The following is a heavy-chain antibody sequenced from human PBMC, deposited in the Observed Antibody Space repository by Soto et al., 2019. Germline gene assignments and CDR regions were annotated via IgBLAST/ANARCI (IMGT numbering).Heavy chain of an antibody. CDR1: GYTFTNYG. Sequence: VQLVQSGSEVKKPGASVKVSCKASGYTFTNYGLNWVRQAPGQGLAWMGGINVYNGNTNHAQRLQGRVTIAPDISTRTAYMELRSLRLNDAVVYFCARMDRTAAAARCSYWGQGTLVTFSS. J-gene: IGHJ1*01. CDR2: INVYNGNT. CDR3: ARMDRTAAAARCSY. V-gene: IGHV1-18*01. D-gene: IGHD2-2*01.